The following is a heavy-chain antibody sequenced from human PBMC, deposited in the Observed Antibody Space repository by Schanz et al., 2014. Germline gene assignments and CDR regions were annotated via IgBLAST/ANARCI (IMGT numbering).Heavy chain of an antibody. Sequence: EVQLVESGGGLLQPGGSLRLSCAVSGFTVNTNYMSWVCQAPGKGLVWVSRTSNDGSFTTFADSVKGRFTISRDNAKNSLYLEMTSLRGEDTAVYYCARENLNWEAFDIWGQGTVVTVSS. D-gene: IGHD7-27*01. CDR1: GFTVNTNY. CDR2: TSNDGSFT. V-gene: IGHV3-53*01. CDR3: ARENLNWEAFDI. J-gene: IGHJ3*02.